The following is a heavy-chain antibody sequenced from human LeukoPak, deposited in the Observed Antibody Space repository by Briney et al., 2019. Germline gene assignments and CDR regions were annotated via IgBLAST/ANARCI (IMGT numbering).Heavy chain of an antibody. V-gene: IGHV3-33*01. CDR1: GFSFSGYG. D-gene: IGHD3-16*01. J-gene: IGHJ3*02. CDR3: ARDMEGTNYEWGAFDI. CDR2: IWSDGSNK. Sequence: PGGSLRLSCAASGFSFSGYGMHWVRQAPGKGLEWVAVIWSDGSNKYYPDSVKGRFTISRDNSKNTLYLQMNSLRAEDTAVYYCARDMEGTNYEWGAFDIWGQGTMVTVSS.